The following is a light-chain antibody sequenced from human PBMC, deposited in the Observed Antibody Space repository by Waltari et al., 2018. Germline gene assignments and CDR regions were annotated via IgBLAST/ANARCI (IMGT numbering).Light chain of an antibody. CDR2: SAS. CDR3: LQDSNYPRT. CDR1: QNIRNE. J-gene: IGKJ1*01. V-gene: IGKV1-6*01. Sequence: IQMTQSPSSLSASVGDRVTITCRASQNIRNELGWYQQKPGKAPKLLIYSASSLQTGVPMGFSASGSGTDFTLTISSLQPEDFATYYCLQDSNYPRTFGQGTKVEIK.